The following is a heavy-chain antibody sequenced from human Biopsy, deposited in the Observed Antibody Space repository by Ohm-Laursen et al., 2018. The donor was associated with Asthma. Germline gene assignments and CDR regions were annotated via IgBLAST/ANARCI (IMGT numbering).Heavy chain of an antibody. D-gene: IGHD3-22*01. CDR3: AGQSGQDYGDSSGFDI. CDR1: GLVFSQCG. J-gene: IGHJ3*02. V-gene: IGHV3-30*03. Sequence: SLRLSCTASGLVFSQCGMHWVRQGPGKGLEWVALVSSDGHNKYYEDSVKGRFTISRDNSRNRLYLQINRLTVEDSAVYFCAGQSGQDYGDSSGFDIWGQGTKVAVSS. CDR2: VSSDGHNK.